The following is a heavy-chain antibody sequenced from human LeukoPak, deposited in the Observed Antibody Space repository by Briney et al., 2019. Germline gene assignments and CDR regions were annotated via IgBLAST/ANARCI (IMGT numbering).Heavy chain of an antibody. D-gene: IGHD2-15*01. CDR3: ARSAGGYARDY. V-gene: IGHV3-48*04. CDR1: GFTFSSYS. J-gene: IGHJ4*02. CDR2: ISIGGSTV. Sequence: GGSLRLSCAASGFTFSSYSMNWLPQAPGKGLEWVSSISIGGSTVYYADSVKGRFTISRDNAKNSLYLQMNSLRAEDTAVYYCARSAGGYARDYWGQGTLVTVSS.